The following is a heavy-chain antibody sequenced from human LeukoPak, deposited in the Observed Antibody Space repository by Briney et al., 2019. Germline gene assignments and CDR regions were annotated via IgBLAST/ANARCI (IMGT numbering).Heavy chain of an antibody. CDR1: GGSISSSSFY. J-gene: IGHJ4*02. D-gene: IGHD3-10*01. V-gene: IGHV4-39*07. CDR2: IYYSGST. CDR3: AKPRWFGELSGIDY. Sequence: PSETPSLTCSVSGGSISSSSFYWGWIRQPPGKGLEWIGSIYYSGSTYYNPSLKSRVTISVDTSKNQFSLKLSSVTAADTAVYYCAKPRWFGELSGIDYWGQGTLVTVSS.